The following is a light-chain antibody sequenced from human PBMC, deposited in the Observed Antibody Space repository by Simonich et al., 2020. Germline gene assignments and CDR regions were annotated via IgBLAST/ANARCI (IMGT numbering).Light chain of an antibody. J-gene: IGLJ3*02. Sequence: QSALTQPASVSGSPGQSITISCTGTSSDVGGYNDVSWYQQHPGKAPKLMIYDGSKRPSGGSNRFSGSKSGNTASLTISGLQAEDEADDYCSSYTSSSTLVFGGGTKLTVL. CDR1: SSDVGGYND. V-gene: IGLV2-14*01. CDR2: DGS. CDR3: SSYTSSSTLV.